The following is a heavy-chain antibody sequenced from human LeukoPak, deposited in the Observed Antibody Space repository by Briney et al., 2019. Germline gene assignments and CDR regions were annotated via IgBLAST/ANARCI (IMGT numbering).Heavy chain of an antibody. CDR3: ARGPSAAYGAWFGP. V-gene: IGHV4-34*01. CDR2: ISHGGST. CDR1: GGSLSTYD. Sequence: SETLSLTCAVYGGSLSTYDWSWIRQSPGKGLEWIGKISHGGSTNYNPSLKSRVTISVETSKNQVSLKLSPVTAADTAVYYCARGPSAAYGAWFGPWGQGTLVTVSS. D-gene: IGHD2-21*01. J-gene: IGHJ5*02.